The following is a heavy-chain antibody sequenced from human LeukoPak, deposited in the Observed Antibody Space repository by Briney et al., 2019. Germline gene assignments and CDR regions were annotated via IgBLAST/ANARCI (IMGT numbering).Heavy chain of an antibody. J-gene: IGHJ4*02. D-gene: IGHD3-16*01. CDR2: IVPNGGST. Sequence: GASVKDSCKASGYTVINFYMHWVRQDPGQGLEWMGTIVPNGGSTSYAQKFQGRVTMTADTSTGTVYMDLRSLTSDDTAVYYCARGAFNYGSGSDYWGQGTLITVSS. CDR1: GYTVINFY. V-gene: IGHV1-46*01. CDR3: ARGAFNYGSGSDY.